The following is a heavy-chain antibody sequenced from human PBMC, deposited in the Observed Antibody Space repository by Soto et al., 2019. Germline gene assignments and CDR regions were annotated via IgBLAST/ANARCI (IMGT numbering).Heavy chain of an antibody. J-gene: IGHJ6*03. Sequence: QVTLKESGPVLVKPTETLTLTCTVSGFSISNARMGVSWIRQPPGKALEWLAHIFSNDEKSYSTSLKSRLTISQDTSKIQVDLTMTNMDPVDTATYYCARIRGYSSSYSLYYYYYMDVLGKGTTVTVSS. CDR2: IFSNDEK. V-gene: IGHV2-26*01. CDR1: GFSISNARMG. D-gene: IGHD6-6*01. CDR3: ARIRGYSSSYSLYYYYYMDV.